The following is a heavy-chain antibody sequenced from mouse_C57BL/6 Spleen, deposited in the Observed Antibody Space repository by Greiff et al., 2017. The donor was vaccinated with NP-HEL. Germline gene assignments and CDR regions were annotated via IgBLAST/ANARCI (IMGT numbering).Heavy chain of an antibody. V-gene: IGHV1-81*01. Sequence: QVQLQQSGAELARPGASVKLSCKASGYTFTSYGISWVKQRTGQGLEWIGEIYPRSGNTYYNEKFKGKATLTADKSSSTAYMELRSLTSEDSAVYFCAREGYYYGSSSYYFDYWGQGTTLTVSS. CDR3: AREGYYYGSSSYYFDY. J-gene: IGHJ2*01. CDR2: IYPRSGNT. CDR1: GYTFTSYG. D-gene: IGHD1-1*01.